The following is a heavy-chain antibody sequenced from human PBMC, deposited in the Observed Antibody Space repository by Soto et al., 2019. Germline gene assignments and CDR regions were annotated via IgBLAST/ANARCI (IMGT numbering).Heavy chain of an antibody. CDR2: INHSGST. Sequence: PSETLSLTCAVYGGSFSGYYWSWIRQPPGKGLEWIGEINHSGSTNYNPSLKSRVTISVDTSKNQFSLKLSSVTAADTAVYYCARVRRALRFLEWLSRIDAFDIWGQGTMVTVSS. D-gene: IGHD3-3*01. CDR3: ARVRRALRFLEWLSRIDAFDI. V-gene: IGHV4-34*01. CDR1: GGSFSGYY. J-gene: IGHJ3*02.